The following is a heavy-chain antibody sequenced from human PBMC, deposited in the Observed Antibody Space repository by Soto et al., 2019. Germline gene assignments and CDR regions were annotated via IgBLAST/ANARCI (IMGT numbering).Heavy chain of an antibody. J-gene: IGHJ4*02. Sequence: SETLSLTCTVSGGSISSVSYYWSWIRQHPGKGLEWIGYIYYSGSTNYNPSLKSRLTISVDTSKSQFSLRLSSVTAADTAVYFCARLDGYDHYFDYRGQGALVTVSS. CDR2: IYYSGST. D-gene: IGHD5-12*01. CDR1: GGSISSVSYY. CDR3: ARLDGYDHYFDY. V-gene: IGHV4-61*01.